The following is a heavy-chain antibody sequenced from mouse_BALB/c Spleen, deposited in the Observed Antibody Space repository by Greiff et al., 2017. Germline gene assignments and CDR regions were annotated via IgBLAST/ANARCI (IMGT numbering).Heavy chain of an antibody. CDR2: ISSGGSYT. Sequence: EVMLVESGGDLVKPGGSLKLSCAASGFTFSSYVMSWVRQTPDKRLEWVATISSGGSYTYYPDSVKGRFTISRDNAKNTLYLQMSSLKSEDTAMYYCARHSATDRAAWFAYWGQGTLVTVSA. CDR3: ARHSATDRAAWFAY. V-gene: IGHV5-6*01. J-gene: IGHJ3*01. D-gene: IGHD3-2*01. CDR1: GFTFSSYV.